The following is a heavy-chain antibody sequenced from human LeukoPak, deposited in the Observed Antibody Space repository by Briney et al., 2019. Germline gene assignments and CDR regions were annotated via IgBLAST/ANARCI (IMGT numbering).Heavy chain of an antibody. Sequence: SGGSLRLSCAASGFTFSSYWMSWVRQAPGKGLEWVSVIYSGGSTYYADSVKGRFTISRDNSKNTLYLQMNSLRAEDTAVYYCARGEGDGYYYYYMDVWGKGTTVTVSS. D-gene: IGHD5-24*01. CDR1: GFTFSSYW. J-gene: IGHJ6*03. CDR3: ARGEGDGYYYYYMDV. V-gene: IGHV3-53*01. CDR2: IYSGGST.